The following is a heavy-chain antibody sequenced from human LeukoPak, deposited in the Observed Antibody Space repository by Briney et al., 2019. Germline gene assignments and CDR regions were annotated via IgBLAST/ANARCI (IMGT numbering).Heavy chain of an antibody. V-gene: IGHV1-69*05. J-gene: IGHJ5*02. D-gene: IGHD1-1*01. Sequence: ASVKVSCKASGGTFSDYVIHWMRQAPGQGLEWMGGIIPVFDTGNYARKFQGRLAITRDESTSTAHMELSGLTSEDTAVYYCARLRPGSILALDPWGQGTLVIVSS. CDR2: IIPVFDTG. CDR3: ARLRPGSILALDP. CDR1: GGTFSDYV.